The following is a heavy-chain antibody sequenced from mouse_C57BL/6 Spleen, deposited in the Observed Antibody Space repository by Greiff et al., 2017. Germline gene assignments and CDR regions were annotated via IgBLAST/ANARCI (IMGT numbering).Heavy chain of an antibody. Sequence: VKVVESGAELARPGASVKMSCKASGYTFTSYTMHWVKQRPGQGLEWIGYINPSSGYTKYNQKFKDKATLTADKSSSTAYMQLSSLTSEDSAVYYCARRVNYPYAMDYWGQGTSVTVSS. V-gene: IGHV1-4*01. CDR1: GYTFTSYT. J-gene: IGHJ4*01. CDR3: ARRVNYPYAMDY. CDR2: INPSSGYT. D-gene: IGHD2-1*01.